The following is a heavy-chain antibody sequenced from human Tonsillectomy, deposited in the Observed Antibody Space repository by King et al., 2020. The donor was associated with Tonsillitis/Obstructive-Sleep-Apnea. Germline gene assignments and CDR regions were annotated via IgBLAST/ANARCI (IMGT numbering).Heavy chain of an antibody. V-gene: IGHV3-23*04. J-gene: IGHJ4*02. CDR1: GFTFSTYA. CDR2: FGASGGTT. CDR3: AKGSHDFDY. Sequence: VQLVESGGGLVQPGGSLRLSCAASGFTFSTYAISWVRQAPGKGLEWVSGFGASGGTTYYADSVKGRFTISRDNSKNTLYLQMSSLRAEDTAVYYCAKGSHDFDYWGQGTLVTVSS.